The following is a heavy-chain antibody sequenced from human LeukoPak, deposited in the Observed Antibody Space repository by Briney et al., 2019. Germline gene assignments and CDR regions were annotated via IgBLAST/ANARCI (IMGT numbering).Heavy chain of an antibody. J-gene: IGHJ4*02. CDR1: GYTFTSYD. CDR2: MNPNSGNT. D-gene: IGHD3-10*01. V-gene: IGHV1-8*01. Sequence: ASVTVSCKASGYTFTSYDINWVRQATGQGLEWMGWMNPNSGNTGYAQKFQGRVTMTRNTSISTAYMELSSLRSEDTAVYYCAKGTVYGSGSYYSGMFDYWGQGTLVTVSS. CDR3: AKGTVYGSGSYYSGMFDY.